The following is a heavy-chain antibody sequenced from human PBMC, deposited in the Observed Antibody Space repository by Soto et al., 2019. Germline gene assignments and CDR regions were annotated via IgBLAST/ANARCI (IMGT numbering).Heavy chain of an antibody. D-gene: IGHD2-15*01. CDR2: IYSGGST. V-gene: IGHV3-53*02. CDR3: ARDGRGGLGHFDY. J-gene: IGHJ4*02. CDR1: GFTVSSNY. Sequence: EVQLVETGGGLIQPGGSLRLSCAASGFTVSSNYMSWVRQAPGKGLEWVSVIYSGGSTYYADSVKGRFTISRDNSKNTLYLQMNSLRAEDTAVYYCARDGRGGLGHFDYWGQGTLVTVSS.